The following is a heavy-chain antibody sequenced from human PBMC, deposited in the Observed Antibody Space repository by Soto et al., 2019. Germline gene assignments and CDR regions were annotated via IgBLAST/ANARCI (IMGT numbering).Heavy chain of an antibody. CDR2: INHSGST. D-gene: IGHD6-13*01. CDR3: AREVGIAAAGTHYYYYGMDV. J-gene: IGHJ6*02. CDR1: GGSFSGYY. V-gene: IGHV4-34*01. Sequence: QVQLQQWGAGLLKPSETLSLTCAVYGGSFSGYYWSWNRQPPGKGLEWIGEINHSGSTNYNPSLKSRVTISVDTSKNQFSLKLSSVPAADTAVYYCAREVGIAAAGTHYYYYGMDVWGQGTTVTVSS.